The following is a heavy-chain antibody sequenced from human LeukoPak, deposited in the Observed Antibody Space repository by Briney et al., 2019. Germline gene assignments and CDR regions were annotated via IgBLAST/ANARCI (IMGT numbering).Heavy chain of an antibody. CDR2: ISSSSSSYI. CDR3: ARADGSGYYWEYYFDY. J-gene: IGHJ4*02. CDR1: GFTFISYT. Sequence: GGSLRLSCAASGFTFISYTMNWVRQAPGKGLEWVSSISSSSSSYIYYADSVKGRFTISRDNAKNSLYLQMNSLRAEDTAVYYCARADGSGYYWEYYFDYWGQGTLVTVSS. D-gene: IGHD3-22*01. V-gene: IGHV3-21*01.